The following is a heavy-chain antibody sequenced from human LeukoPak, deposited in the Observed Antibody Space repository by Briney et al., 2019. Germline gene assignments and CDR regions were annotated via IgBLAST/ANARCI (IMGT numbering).Heavy chain of an antibody. V-gene: IGHV3-7*01. Sequence: GGSLRLSCAASGFTFSTYWMSWVRQAPGKGLEWVAYIKEDGSEKYYGDSVKGRFTISRDNAKNSLYLEMNSLRVEGTAVYYCARDSSGYQWGQGTLVTVSS. CDR1: GFTFSTYW. J-gene: IGHJ4*02. CDR3: ARDSSGYQ. D-gene: IGHD3-22*01. CDR2: IKEDGSEK.